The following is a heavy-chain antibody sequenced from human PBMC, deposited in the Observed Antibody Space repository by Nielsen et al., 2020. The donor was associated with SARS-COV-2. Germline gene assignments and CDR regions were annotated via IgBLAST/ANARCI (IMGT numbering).Heavy chain of an antibody. V-gene: IGHV4-59*01. Sequence: WIRQPPGKGLVWIGYIYYSGSTNYNPSLKSRVTISVDTSKNQFSLKLSSVTAADTAVYYCAREGRWFDPWGQGTLVTVSS. J-gene: IGHJ5*02. CDR3: AREGRWFDP. CDR2: IYYSGST.